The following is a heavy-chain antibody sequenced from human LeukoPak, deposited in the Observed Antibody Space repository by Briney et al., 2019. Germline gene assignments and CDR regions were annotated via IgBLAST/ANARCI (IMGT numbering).Heavy chain of an antibody. Sequence: GGSLRLSCAASGFTFRTYAMHWVRQAPGKGREWVAFMSHDGVKIFHADSVKGRFTISRDNSKNTLYLQMNSLRAEDTAVYYCARDYEGEVEWELNYYYYYMDVWGKGTTVTISS. CDR1: GFTFRTYA. D-gene: IGHD1-26*01. V-gene: IGHV3-30*03. J-gene: IGHJ6*03. CDR2: MSHDGVKI. CDR3: ARDYEGEVEWELNYYYYYMDV.